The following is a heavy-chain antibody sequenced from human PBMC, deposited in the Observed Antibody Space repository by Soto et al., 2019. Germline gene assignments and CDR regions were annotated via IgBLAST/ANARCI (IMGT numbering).Heavy chain of an antibody. CDR2: IIPIFGTA. V-gene: IGHV1-69*12. CDR3: ARAVAGGVYYYYGMDV. CDR1: GGTFSSYA. J-gene: IGHJ6*02. Sequence: QVQLVQSGAEVKKPGSSVKVSCKASGGTFSSYAINWVRQAPGQGLEWMGGIIPIFGTADYAQKFQGRVTITAEESTSTAYMELSSLRSGDTAVYYCARAVAGGVYYYYGMDVWGQGTTVTVSS. D-gene: IGHD6-19*01.